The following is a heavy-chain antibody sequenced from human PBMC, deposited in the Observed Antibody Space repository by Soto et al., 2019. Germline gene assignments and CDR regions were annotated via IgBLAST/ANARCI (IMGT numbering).Heavy chain of an antibody. CDR2: IWYDGSNK. D-gene: IGHD4-17*01. CDR1: GFTFSSYG. CDR3: ARGLRFYGDSTPTN. V-gene: IGHV3-33*01. J-gene: IGHJ4*02. Sequence: GGSLRLSCAASGFTFSSYGMHWVRQAPGKGLEWVAVIWYDGSNKYYADSVKGRFTISRDNSKNTLYLQMNSLRAEDTAVYYCARGLRFYGDSTPTNWGQGTLVTVSS.